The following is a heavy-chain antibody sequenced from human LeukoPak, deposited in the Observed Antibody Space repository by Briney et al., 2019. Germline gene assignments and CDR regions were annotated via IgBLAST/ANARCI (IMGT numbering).Heavy chain of an antibody. J-gene: IGHJ4*02. CDR3: ARDRSGYGLDY. D-gene: IGHD5-12*01. CDR1: GGSISSGGYY. CDR2: IYYSGST. V-gene: IGHV4-31*03. Sequence: PSETLSLTCTVSGGSISSGGYYWSWIRQHPGKGLEWIGYIYYSGSTYYNPSLKSRVTISVDTSKNQFSLKLSSVTAADTAVYYCARDRSGYGLDYWGQGTLVTVSS.